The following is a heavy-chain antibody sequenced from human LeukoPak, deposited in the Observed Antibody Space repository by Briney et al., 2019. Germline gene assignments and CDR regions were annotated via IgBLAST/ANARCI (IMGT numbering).Heavy chain of an antibody. CDR3: ARGGYWYGFDY. Sequence: ASVKVSCKASGYTFTSYYMHWVRQAPGQGLEWMGIINLSGGGTSYAQNFQGRITMTGDVSTSTVYMELRSLRSEDTAAYYCARGGYWYGFDYWGQGTLVTVSS. CDR2: INLSGGGT. V-gene: IGHV1-46*01. J-gene: IGHJ4*02. D-gene: IGHD5-18*01. CDR1: GYTFTSYY.